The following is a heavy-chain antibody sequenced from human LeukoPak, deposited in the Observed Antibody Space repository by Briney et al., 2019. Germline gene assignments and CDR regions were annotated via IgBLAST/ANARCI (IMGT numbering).Heavy chain of an antibody. CDR1: GDTLTEIS. V-gene: IGHV1-24*01. J-gene: IGHJ4*02. Sequence: ASVKVSCKVSGDTLTEISIHWVRQTLGKGLEWMGGLHPEDREVIYAQKFQGRVTMTEDSSTDTAYMDLRSLRSEDTAVYYCATAEQLVWGQGTLVTVSS. CDR2: LHPEDREV. D-gene: IGHD6-6*01. CDR3: ATAEQLV.